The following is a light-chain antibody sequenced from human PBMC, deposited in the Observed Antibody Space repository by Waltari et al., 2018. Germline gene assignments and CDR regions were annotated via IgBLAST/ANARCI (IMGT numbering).Light chain of an antibody. V-gene: IGLV4-69*01. CDR1: SGNSSNV. Sequence: QLVLTQSPSPSASLGASVKLTCTLSSGNSSNVIAWLQQQPEKGPRYLMKVNSDGSHNKGDEIPDRFSGSSSGAERYLTISSLQSEDEADYYCQTGGHGTWVFGGGTKLTVL. CDR3: QTGGHGTWV. CDR2: VNSDGSH. J-gene: IGLJ3*02.